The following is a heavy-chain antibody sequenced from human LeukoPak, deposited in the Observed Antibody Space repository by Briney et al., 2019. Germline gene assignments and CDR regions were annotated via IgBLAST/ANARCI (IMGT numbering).Heavy chain of an antibody. V-gene: IGHV4-39*01. CDR1: GGSISSSSYY. CDR3: ARQVPAAIFDY. Sequence: SETLSLTCTVSGGSISSSSYYWGWIRQPPGKGLEWIGSIYYSGSTYYNPSLKSRVTISVDTSKNQFSLKLSSVTAADTAVYYCARQVPAAIFDYWGQGTLVTVSS. J-gene: IGHJ4*02. D-gene: IGHD2-2*01. CDR2: IYYSGST.